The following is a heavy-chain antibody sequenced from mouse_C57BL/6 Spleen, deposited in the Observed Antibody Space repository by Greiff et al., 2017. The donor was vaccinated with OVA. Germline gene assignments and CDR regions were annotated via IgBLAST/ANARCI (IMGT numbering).Heavy chain of an antibody. J-gene: IGHJ3*01. CDR2: IDPSDSYT. CDR1: GYTFTSYW. Sequence: QVQLQQPGAELVMPGASVKLSCKASGYTFTSYWMHWVKQRPGQGLEWIGEIDPSDSYTNYNQKFKGKSTLTVDKSSSTAYMQLSSLTSEDSAVYYCARGDDLLGFAYWGQGTLVTVSA. V-gene: IGHV1-69*01. D-gene: IGHD2-1*01. CDR3: ARGDDLLGFAY.